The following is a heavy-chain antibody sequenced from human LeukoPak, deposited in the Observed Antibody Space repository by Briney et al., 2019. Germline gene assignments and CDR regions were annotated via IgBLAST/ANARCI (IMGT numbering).Heavy chain of an antibody. D-gene: IGHD3-10*01. CDR3: AKDRITLYYYYGMGV. CDR2: ISYDGSNK. CDR1: GFTFSSYG. V-gene: IGHV3-30*18. Sequence: GRSLRLSCAASGFTFSSYGMHWVRQAPGKGLEWVAVISYDGSNKYYADSVKGRFTISRDNSKNTLYLQMNSLRAEDTAVYYCAKDRITLYYYYGMGVWGQGTTVTVSS. J-gene: IGHJ6*02.